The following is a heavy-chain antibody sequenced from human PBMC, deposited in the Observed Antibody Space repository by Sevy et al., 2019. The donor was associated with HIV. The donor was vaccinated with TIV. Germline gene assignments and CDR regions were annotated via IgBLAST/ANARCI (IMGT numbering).Heavy chain of an antibody. CDR3: ASNTATGDWFDP. V-gene: IGHV4-30-4*01. Sequence: SETLSLTCTVSGGSISSGDYYRSWIRQPPGKGLEWIGYIYHSGSTYYNPSLKSRVTISVDTSKNQFSLKLSSVTAADTAVYYCASNTATGDWFDPWGQGTLVTVSS. CDR1: GGSISSGDYY. D-gene: IGHD5-18*01. CDR2: IYHSGST. J-gene: IGHJ5*02.